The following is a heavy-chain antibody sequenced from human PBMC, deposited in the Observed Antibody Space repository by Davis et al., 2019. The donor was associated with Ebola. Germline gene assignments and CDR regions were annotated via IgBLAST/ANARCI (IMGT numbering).Heavy chain of an antibody. V-gene: IGHV3-30-3*01. J-gene: IGHJ4*02. CDR3: SRYNFAWYYFAN. D-gene: IGHD3-9*01. Sequence: GGSLRLSCAASGFTFSSYAMHWVRQAPGKGLEWVAVISYDGSNKYYADSVKGRFTVSRDNSKNTVYLQMNSLRADDTALYYCSRYNFAWYYFANWGQGALVTVSS. CDR2: ISYDGSNK. CDR1: GFTFSSYA.